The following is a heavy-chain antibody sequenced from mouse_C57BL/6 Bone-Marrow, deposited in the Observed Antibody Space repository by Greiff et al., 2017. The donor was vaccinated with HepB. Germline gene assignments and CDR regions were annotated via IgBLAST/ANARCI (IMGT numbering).Heavy chain of an antibody. V-gene: IGHV1-50*01. D-gene: IGHD1-1*01. CDR3: ARQRGYYGSSYGAWFAY. Sequence: QVQLKQPGAELVKPGASVKLSCKASGYTFTSYWMQWVKQRPGQGLEWIGEIDPSDSYTNYNQKFKGKATLTVDTSSSAAYMQLSILSSEDSAVYYCARQRGYYGSSYGAWFAYWGQGTLVTVSA. CDR2: IDPSDSYT. CDR1: GYTFTSYW. J-gene: IGHJ3*01.